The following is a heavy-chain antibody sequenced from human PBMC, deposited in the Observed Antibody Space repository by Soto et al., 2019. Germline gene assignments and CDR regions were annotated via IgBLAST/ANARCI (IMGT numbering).Heavy chain of an antibody. CDR3: ARGLTGYSYYFDY. J-gene: IGHJ4*02. CDR1: GFTFSSYS. CDR2: ISSSSSTI. Sequence: GGSLRLSCAASGFTFSSYSMNWVRQAPGKGLEWVSYISSSSSTIYYADSVKGRFTISRDNAKNSLYLQMNSLRAEDTAVYYCARGLTGYSYYFDYWGQGTLVTVSS. D-gene: IGHD3-9*01. V-gene: IGHV3-48*01.